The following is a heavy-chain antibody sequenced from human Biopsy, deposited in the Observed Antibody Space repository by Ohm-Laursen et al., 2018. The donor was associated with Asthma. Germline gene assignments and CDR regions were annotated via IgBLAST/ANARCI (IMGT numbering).Heavy chain of an antibody. J-gene: IGHJ2*01. CDR3: ARDQGDFWFFDL. Sequence: ASVKVSCKASGYTFTSYYMHWVRQAPGQGLEWMGITNPSGGSTSYAQKFQGRVTMTRDTSTSTAYMELSSLRSEDTAVYYCARDQGDFWFFDLWGRGSLVTVSS. D-gene: IGHD3-16*01. CDR2: TNPSGGST. V-gene: IGHV1-46*01. CDR1: GYTFTSYY.